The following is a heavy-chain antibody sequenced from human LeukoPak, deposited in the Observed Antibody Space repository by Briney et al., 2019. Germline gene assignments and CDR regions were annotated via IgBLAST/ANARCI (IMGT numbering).Heavy chain of an antibody. CDR3: ARDKAFLGYYDTIGYFQRWFDS. D-gene: IGHD3-22*01. Sequence: ASVKVSCKASGGTFSSYAISWARQAPGQGLEWMGWINPYNGDTHYAQKFQDRVTMTTDTSTSTAYMDLRSLRSDDTAVYYCARDKAFLGYYDTIGYFQRWFDSWGQGTLVTVSS. CDR2: INPYNGDT. V-gene: IGHV1-18*01. CDR1: GGTFSSYA. J-gene: IGHJ5*01.